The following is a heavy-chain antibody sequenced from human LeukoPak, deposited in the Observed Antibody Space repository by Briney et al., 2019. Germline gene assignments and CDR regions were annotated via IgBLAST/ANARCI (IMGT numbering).Heavy chain of an antibody. Sequence: PSQTLSLTCAVSGGSISSGGYSWSWIRQPPGKGLEWIGEINHSGSTNYNPSLKSRVTISVDTSKNQFSLKLSSVTAADTAVYYCARMSCSSTSCSDYWGQGTLVTVSS. V-gene: IGHV4-30-2*01. CDR1: GGSISSGGYS. J-gene: IGHJ4*02. CDR2: INHSGST. CDR3: ARMSCSSTSCSDY. D-gene: IGHD2-2*01.